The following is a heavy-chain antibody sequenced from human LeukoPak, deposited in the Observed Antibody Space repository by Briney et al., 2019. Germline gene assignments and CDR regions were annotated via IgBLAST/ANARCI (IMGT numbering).Heavy chain of an antibody. CDR2: IYSGGST. J-gene: IGHJ4*02. CDR1: GFTFSSNY. D-gene: IGHD3-16*01. CDR3: ASGGFVGELPDY. V-gene: IGHV3-53*01. Sequence: GGSLRLSCAASGFTFSSNYMSWVRQAPGKGPEWVSVIYSGGSTYYSDSVKGRFTISRDNSKNTLYLQMNSLRAEDTAMYYCASGGFVGELPDYWGQGTLVTVSS.